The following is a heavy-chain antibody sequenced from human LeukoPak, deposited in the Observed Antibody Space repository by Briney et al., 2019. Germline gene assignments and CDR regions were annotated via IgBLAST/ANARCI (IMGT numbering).Heavy chain of an antibody. CDR2: INSDGTST. J-gene: IGHJ4*02. V-gene: IGHV3-74*01. Sequence: GGSLSLYCAASGFTFSSYWMHWVRQAPGKGLVWVSRINSDGTSTRYADSVKGRFTISRDNAKNSLYLQMNSLRAEDTAVYFCARYRGGGDYDFWGQPTEVAVSS. CDR1: GFTFSSYW. D-gene: IGHD4-17*01. CDR3: ARYRGGGDYDF.